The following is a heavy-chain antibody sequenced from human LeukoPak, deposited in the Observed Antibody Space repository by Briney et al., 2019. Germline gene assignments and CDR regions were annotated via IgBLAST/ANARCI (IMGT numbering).Heavy chain of an antibody. J-gene: IGHJ6*03. CDR1: GFTFSSYE. D-gene: IGHD2-2*01. Sequence: GGSLRLSCAASGFTFSSYEMNWVRQAPGKGLEWVSYISSNGSTIYYADSVKGRFTISRDNAKNSLYLQMNSLRAEDTALYYCAREGSPYCSSTSCYPAWYYYYYMDVWGKGTTVTVSS. CDR2: ISSNGSTI. CDR3: AREGSPYCSSTSCYPAWYYYYYMDV. V-gene: IGHV3-48*03.